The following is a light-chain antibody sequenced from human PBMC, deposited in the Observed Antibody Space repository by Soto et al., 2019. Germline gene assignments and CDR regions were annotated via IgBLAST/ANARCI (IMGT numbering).Light chain of an antibody. Sequence: QPASVSGSPGQSITISCTGTSSDVGSYNLVSWYQQHPGKAPKLMIYEGSKRPSGVSNRFSGSKSGNTASLTISGLQAEDEADYYCCSYAGSSTLVVFGGGTKLTVL. CDR3: CSYAGSSTLVV. V-gene: IGLV2-23*01. J-gene: IGLJ2*01. CDR2: EGS. CDR1: SSDVGSYNL.